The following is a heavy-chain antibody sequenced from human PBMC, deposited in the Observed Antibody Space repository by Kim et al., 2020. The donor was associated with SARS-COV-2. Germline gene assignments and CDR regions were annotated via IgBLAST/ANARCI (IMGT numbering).Heavy chain of an antibody. Sequence: ASVKVSCKASGYTFTGYYMHWVRQAPGQGLEWMGWINPNSGGTNYAQKFQGRVTMTRDTSISTAYMELSRLRSDDTAVYYCARDATRRMARGPWNVGGGDYWGQGTLVTVSS. CDR1: GYTFTGYY. J-gene: IGHJ4*02. CDR3: ARDATRRMARGPWNVGGGDY. V-gene: IGHV1-2*02. D-gene: IGHD3-10*01. CDR2: INPNSGGT.